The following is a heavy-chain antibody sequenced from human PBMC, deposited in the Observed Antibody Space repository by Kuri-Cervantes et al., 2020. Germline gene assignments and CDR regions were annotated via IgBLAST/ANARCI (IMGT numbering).Heavy chain of an antibody. CDR2: ISYDGSNK. CDR1: GFTFSSYG. Sequence: GGSLRLSCAASGFTFSSYGMHWVRQAPGKGLEWVAVISYDGSNKYYADSVKGRFTISRDNSKNTLYLQMNSLRAEDTAVYYCAKSEKVWFGEFITPYYYYYGMDVWGQGTTVTVSS. J-gene: IGHJ6*02. CDR3: AKSEKVWFGEFITPYYYYYGMDV. D-gene: IGHD3-10*01. V-gene: IGHV3-30*18.